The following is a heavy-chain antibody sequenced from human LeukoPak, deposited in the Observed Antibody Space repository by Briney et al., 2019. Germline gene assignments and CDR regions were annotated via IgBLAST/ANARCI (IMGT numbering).Heavy chain of an antibody. CDR3: ASDIVATTAREYFQH. V-gene: IGHV1-18*01. J-gene: IGHJ1*01. Sequence: ASVKVSCKASGGTFSSYGISWVRQAPGQGLEWMGWISAYNGNTNYAQKLQGRVTMTTDTSTSTAYMELRSLRSDDTAVYYCASDIVATTAREYFQHWGQGTLVTVSS. CDR1: GGTFSSYG. D-gene: IGHD5-12*01. CDR2: ISAYNGNT.